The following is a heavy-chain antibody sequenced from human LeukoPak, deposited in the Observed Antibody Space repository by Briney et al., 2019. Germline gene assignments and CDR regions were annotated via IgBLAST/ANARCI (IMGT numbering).Heavy chain of an antibody. CDR3: ARDNGYDNWFDP. J-gene: IGHJ5*02. CDR2: MNPNSGNT. V-gene: IGHV1-8*01. D-gene: IGHD5-18*01. CDR1: GYTFTSYD. Sequence: ASVKVSCKASGYTFTSYDINWVRQAPGQGHEWMGWMNPNSGNTGYAQKFQGRVTMTRNTSISTAYMELSSLRSEDTAVYYCARDNGYDNWFDPWGQGTLVTVSS.